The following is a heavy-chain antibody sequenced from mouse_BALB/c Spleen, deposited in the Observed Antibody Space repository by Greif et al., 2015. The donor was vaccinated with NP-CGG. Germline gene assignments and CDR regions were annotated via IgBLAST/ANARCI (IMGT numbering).Heavy chain of an antibody. CDR1: GFTFSSYT. CDR3: TRGGGSYAMDY. J-gene: IGHJ4*01. V-gene: IGHV5-6-4*01. D-gene: IGHD1-1*01. CDR2: ISSGGSYT. Sequence: EVKLVESGGGLVKPGGSLKLSCAASGFTFSSYTMSWVRQTPEKRLEWVATISSGGSYTYYPDSVKGRFTISRDNAKNTLYLQMGSLKSEDTAMYYCTRGGGSYAMDYWGQGTSVTVSS.